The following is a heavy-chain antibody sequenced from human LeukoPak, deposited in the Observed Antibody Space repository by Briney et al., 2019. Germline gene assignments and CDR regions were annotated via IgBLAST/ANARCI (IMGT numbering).Heavy chain of an antibody. J-gene: IGHJ4*02. V-gene: IGHV3-21*01. Sequence: GGSLRLSCAASGFTFSSYSMNWVRQAPGKGLEWVSSITSSSIYIYYADSLKGRFTISRDNAKNSLYLQMNSLRAGDTAVYYCARGHYYDSSGYPYYFDSWGPGTLVTVSS. D-gene: IGHD3-22*01. CDR1: GFTFSSYS. CDR2: ITSSSIYI. CDR3: ARGHYYDSSGYPYYFDS.